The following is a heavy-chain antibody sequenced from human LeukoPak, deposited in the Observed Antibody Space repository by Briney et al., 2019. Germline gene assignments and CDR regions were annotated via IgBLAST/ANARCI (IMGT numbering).Heavy chain of an antibody. D-gene: IGHD3-22*01. V-gene: IGHV3-23*01. Sequence: PGGSLRLSCAVSGITLSNYGMSWVRQAPGKGLEWVAGISDSGGRTNYADSVKGRFTISRDNPKNTLYLQMNSVRAEDTALYFCAKRGVVIRVILVGFHKEAYYFDSWGQGALVTVSS. CDR1: GITLSNYG. CDR3: AKRGVVIRVILVGFHKEAYYFDS. J-gene: IGHJ4*02. CDR2: ISDSGGRT.